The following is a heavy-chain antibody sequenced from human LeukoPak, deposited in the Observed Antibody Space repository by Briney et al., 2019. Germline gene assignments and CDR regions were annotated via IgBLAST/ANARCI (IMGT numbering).Heavy chain of an antibody. Sequence: ASVKVSCKASGYTFTSYGISWVRQAPGQGLEWMGWISAYNGNTNYAQELQGRVTMTTDTSTSTAYMELRSLRSDDTAVYYCARDRHYYDSSGYYAADFDYWGQGTLVTVSS. CDR1: GYTFTSYG. CDR3: ARDRHYYDSSGYYAADFDY. V-gene: IGHV1-18*01. D-gene: IGHD3-22*01. CDR2: ISAYNGNT. J-gene: IGHJ4*02.